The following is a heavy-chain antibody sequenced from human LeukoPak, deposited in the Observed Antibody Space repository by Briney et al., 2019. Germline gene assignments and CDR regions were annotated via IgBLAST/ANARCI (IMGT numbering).Heavy chain of an antibody. CDR2: ISGSGGST. CDR1: GFTFSSYG. Sequence: GSLKLSWAASGFTFSSYGMNWVRQAPGKGAELVSTISGSGGSTYYAASVKGRFTISRDNSKNTLYLQMNSLRAEDTAVYYCAKDRPIYGVVPWYFDYWGQGTLVTVSS. V-gene: IGHV3-23*01. J-gene: IGHJ4*02. CDR3: AKDRPIYGVVPWYFDY. D-gene: IGHD3-3*01.